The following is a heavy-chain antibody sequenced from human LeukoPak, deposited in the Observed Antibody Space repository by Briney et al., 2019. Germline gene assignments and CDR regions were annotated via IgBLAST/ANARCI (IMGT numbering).Heavy chain of an antibody. CDR1: GFTFSSYW. D-gene: IGHD4-17*01. CDR2: IKQDGSEK. V-gene: IGHV3-7*01. J-gene: IGHJ3*02. Sequence: GGSLRLSCAASGFTFSSYWMSWVRQAPGKGLEWVANIKQDGSEKYYVDSVKGRFTISRDNAKNSLYLQMNSLRAEDTAVYYCARDLYGDYVGAFDIWGQGTMVTVSS. CDR3: ARDLYGDYVGAFDI.